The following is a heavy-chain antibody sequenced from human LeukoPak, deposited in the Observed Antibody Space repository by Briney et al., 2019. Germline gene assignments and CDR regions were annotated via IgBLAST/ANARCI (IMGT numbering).Heavy chain of an antibody. D-gene: IGHD6-13*01. CDR3: ASISSWYDAFDI. V-gene: IGHV1-46*01. Sequence: GASVTVSCKASGYTFTSYYMHWVRQAPGQGLEWMGIINPSGGSTSYAQKFQGRVTMTRDTSTSTVYMELSSLRSEDTVVYYCASISSWYDAFDIWGQGTMVTVSS. J-gene: IGHJ3*02. CDR1: GYTFTSYY. CDR2: INPSGGST.